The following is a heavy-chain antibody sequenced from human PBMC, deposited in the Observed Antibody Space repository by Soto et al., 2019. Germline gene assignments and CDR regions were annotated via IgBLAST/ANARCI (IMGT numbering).Heavy chain of an antibody. CDR2: VYHTGGV. CDR1: GVSINSRY. V-gene: IGHV4-59*11. J-gene: IGHJ5*02. Sequence: SETLSLTCNVSGVSINSRYWGWIRQAPGKGLEWVASVYHTGGVTYNPALKRRLTISIDTSKMQFSLQVTSVITADPAIYYCASSPSLNCFDAWGPGIPVT. CDR3: ASSPSLNCFDA.